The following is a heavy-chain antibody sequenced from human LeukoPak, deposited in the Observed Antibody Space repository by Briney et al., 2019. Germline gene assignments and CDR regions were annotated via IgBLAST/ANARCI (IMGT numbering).Heavy chain of an antibody. D-gene: IGHD1-1*01. CDR3: ARAEWPNDYYYHGMDV. J-gene: IGHJ6*02. Sequence: SETLSLTCTVSGGSISSYYWSWIRQPAGKGLEWIGRIYTSGSTNYNPSLKSRLTMSVDTSKNQFSLKLSSVTAADTAVYYCARAEWPNDYYYHGMDVWGQGTTVTVSS. CDR2: IYTSGST. V-gene: IGHV4-4*07. CDR1: GGSISSYY.